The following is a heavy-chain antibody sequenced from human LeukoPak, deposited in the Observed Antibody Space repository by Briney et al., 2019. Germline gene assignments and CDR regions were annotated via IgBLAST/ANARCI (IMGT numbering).Heavy chain of an antibody. CDR3: AKVNWCSASCADA. CDR1: GFTFSSYG. J-gene: IGHJ4*02. Sequence: QSGGSLRLSCAASGFTFSSYGMSWVRQAPGKGLEWVSAMSGSGGSTYYADSVKGRFTISRDNSKNTLSLQMNSLRAEDTAVYYCAKVNWCSASCADAWGQGTLVTVSS. V-gene: IGHV3-23*01. D-gene: IGHD2-2*01. CDR2: MSGSGGST.